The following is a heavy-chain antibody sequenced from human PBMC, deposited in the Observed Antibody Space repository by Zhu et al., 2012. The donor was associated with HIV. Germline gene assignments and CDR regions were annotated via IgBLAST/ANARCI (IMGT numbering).Heavy chain of an antibody. CDR3: ARDRGSSWYGGXFDI. D-gene: IGHD6-13*01. CDR1: GYSISSGYY. V-gene: IGHV4-38-2*02. CDR2: IYHSGST. Sequence: QVQLQESGPGLVRPSETLSLTCTVSGYSISSGYYWGWIRQPPGKGLEWIGNIYHSGSTYNNPSLKSRVTISVDTSKNQFSLKLSSVTAADTAVYYCARDRGSSWYGGXFDIVGPRDNGHRLF. J-gene: IGHJ3*02.